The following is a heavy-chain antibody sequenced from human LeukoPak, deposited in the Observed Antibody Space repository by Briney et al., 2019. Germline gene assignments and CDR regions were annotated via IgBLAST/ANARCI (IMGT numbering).Heavy chain of an antibody. V-gene: IGHV4-4*09. J-gene: IGHJ6*02. CDR1: GGSISSYY. CDR2: IYTSGST. CDR3: ARLPSFSGPRIKNYYYYGMDV. Sequence: SETLSLTCTVSGGSISSYYWSWIRQPPGKGLEWIGYIYTSGSTNYNPSLKSRVTISVDTSKNQFSLKLSSVTAADTAVYYCARLPSFSGPRIKNYYYYGMDVWGQGTTVTVSS. D-gene: IGHD6-19*01.